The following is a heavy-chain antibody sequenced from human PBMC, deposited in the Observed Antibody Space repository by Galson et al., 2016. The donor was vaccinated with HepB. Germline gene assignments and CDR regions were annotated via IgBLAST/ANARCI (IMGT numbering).Heavy chain of an antibody. Sequence: LSLTCAVTGGSISNNNWWSWVRQAPGKGLEWIGDIYHTGSVNCNPSLKRRVIISLDKSKNQFALQLSSVTAADTAVYYWARWSCSGGTCYTSDYWGQGTLVTVAS. CDR3: ARWSCSGGTCYTSDY. CDR2: IYHTGSV. V-gene: IGHV4-4*02. J-gene: IGHJ4*02. D-gene: IGHD2-15*01. CDR1: GGSISNNNW.